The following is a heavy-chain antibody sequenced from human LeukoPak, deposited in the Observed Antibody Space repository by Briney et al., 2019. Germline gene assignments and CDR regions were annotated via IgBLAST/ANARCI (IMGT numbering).Heavy chain of an antibody. J-gene: IGHJ6*02. Sequence: QTGGSLRLSCAASGFTFSSYWMSWVRQAPGKGLEWVANIKQDGSEKYYVDSVKGRFTISRDNSKNTLYLQMSSLRADDTGVYYCARGSLGGNPWDYGMDVWGQGTTVTVSS. CDR3: ARGSLGGNPWDYGMDV. V-gene: IGHV3-7*01. CDR1: GFTFSSYW. D-gene: IGHD4-23*01. CDR2: IKQDGSEK.